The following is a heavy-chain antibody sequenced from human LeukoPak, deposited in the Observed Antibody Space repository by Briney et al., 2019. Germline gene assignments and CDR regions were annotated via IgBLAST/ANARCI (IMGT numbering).Heavy chain of an antibody. D-gene: IGHD1-14*01. J-gene: IGHJ4*02. CDR2: INPDGSRT. Sequence: GGSLRLSCAASGFTFSSNWIHWVRQGPGKGLVWVSRINPDGSRTDYAESVKGRFTISRDNAKNTLSLEMNSLGDEDTAVYYCSRDFNGRNDFWGQGTLVTVSS. V-gene: IGHV3-74*01. CDR3: SRDFNGRNDF. CDR1: GFTFSSNW.